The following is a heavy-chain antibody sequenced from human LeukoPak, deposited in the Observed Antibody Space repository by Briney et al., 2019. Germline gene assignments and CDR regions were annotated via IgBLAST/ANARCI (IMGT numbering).Heavy chain of an antibody. J-gene: IGHJ5*02. D-gene: IGHD2-15*01. CDR3: ARASLIVVVVAARGFDP. CDR2: INPNSGGT. V-gene: IGHV1-2*02. Sequence: ASVKVSCKASGYTFTGYYMHWVRQAPGQGLEWMGWINPNSGGTNYAQKFQGRVTMTRDTSISTAYMELSRLRSDDTAVYYCARASLIVVVVAARGFDPWGQGTLVTVSS. CDR1: GYTFTGYY.